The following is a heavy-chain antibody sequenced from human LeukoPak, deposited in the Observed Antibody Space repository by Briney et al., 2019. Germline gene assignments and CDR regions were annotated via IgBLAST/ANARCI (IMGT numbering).Heavy chain of an antibody. J-gene: IGHJ4*02. CDR1: GFTFNSFW. CDR2: IKEDGSEK. CDR3: TRDTGCSGGTCYSFYDY. V-gene: IGHV3-7*01. Sequence: QPGGSLRLSCAASGFTFNSFWMTWVRQAPGKGLEWVANIKEDGSEKYYVDPVKGRFTISRDNAKNSLYLQLNSLRAEDTAVYYCTRDTGCSGGTCYSFYDYWGQGTLVTVSS. D-gene: IGHD2-15*01.